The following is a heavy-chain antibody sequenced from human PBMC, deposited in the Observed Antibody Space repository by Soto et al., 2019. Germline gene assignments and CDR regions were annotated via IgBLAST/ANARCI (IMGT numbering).Heavy chain of an antibody. CDR1: WCSCVDFG. V-gene: IGHV3-9*01. J-gene: IGHJ3*02. D-gene: IGHD3-22*01. CDR3: AKGHNYDSSGYYYDRALKNDAFDI. CDR2: ISWNTGSI. Sequence: FMRLWCAALWCSCVDFGMHWVRKTPGKRLEWFSGISWNTGSIGYADSVKGRFTISRDKAKNSLYLQMNSLRAEETALYYCAKGHNYDSSGYYYDRALKNDAFDIWGQRTMDTVS.